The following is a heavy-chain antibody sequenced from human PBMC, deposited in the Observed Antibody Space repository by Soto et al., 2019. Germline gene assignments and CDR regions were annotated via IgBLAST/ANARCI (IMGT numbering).Heavy chain of an antibody. V-gene: IGHV4-39*01. D-gene: IGHD2-15*01. CDR3: AKDASCYSCGA. CDR1: GGSISSSNFY. Sequence: SETLSLTCAVSGGSISSSNFYWGWFRQPPGKGLEWIGSIRYGGSTYYNPSLESRVTISVDTSKNQFSLNVSSVTAADTAVYFCAKDASCYSCGAWGQGALVTVSS. J-gene: IGHJ4*02. CDR2: IRYGGST.